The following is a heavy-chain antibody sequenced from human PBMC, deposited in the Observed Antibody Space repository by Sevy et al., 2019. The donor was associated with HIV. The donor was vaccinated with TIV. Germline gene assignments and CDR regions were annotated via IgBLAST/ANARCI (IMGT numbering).Heavy chain of an antibody. V-gene: IGHV3-7*03. Sequence: GSLRLSCAASGFTFSSYWMSWVRQAPGKGLEWVANIKQDGSEKYYVDSVKGRFTISRDNAKNSLHLQMNSLRAEDTAVYYCARSVGGDVRDYYFDYWDQGTLVTVSS. J-gene: IGHJ4*02. CDR3: ARSVGGDVRDYYFDY. CDR1: GFTFSSYW. D-gene: IGHD2-21*01. CDR2: IKQDGSEK.